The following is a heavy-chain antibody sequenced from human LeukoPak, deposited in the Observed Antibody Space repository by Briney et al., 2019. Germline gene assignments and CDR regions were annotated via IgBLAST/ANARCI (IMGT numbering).Heavy chain of an antibody. Sequence: GSLRLSCAASGFTFSSYWMNWARQPPGKGLEWIGEINHSGSTNYNPSLKSRVTISVDTSKNQFSLKLSSVTAADTAVYYCATVGGSWYSSGWFPFDYWGQGTLVTVSS. J-gene: IGHJ4*02. CDR1: GFTFSSYW. CDR3: ATVGGSWYSSGWFPFDY. CDR2: INHSGST. V-gene: IGHV4-34*01. D-gene: IGHD6-19*01.